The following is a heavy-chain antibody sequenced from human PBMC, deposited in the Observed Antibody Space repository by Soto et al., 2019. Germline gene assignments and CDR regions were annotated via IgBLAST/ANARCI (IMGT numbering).Heavy chain of an antibody. Sequence: EVQLLESGGGLVQPGGSLRLSCAASGFTFSSYAMSWVRQAPGKGLEWVSAISGSGGSTYYADSVKGRFTISRDNSKNPLYLQMNSLRAEDTAVYYCAKDRYCSSTSCYDVYAFDIWGQGTMVTVSS. CDR1: GFTFSSYA. CDR3: AKDRYCSSTSCYDVYAFDI. V-gene: IGHV3-23*01. CDR2: ISGSGGST. D-gene: IGHD2-2*01. J-gene: IGHJ3*02.